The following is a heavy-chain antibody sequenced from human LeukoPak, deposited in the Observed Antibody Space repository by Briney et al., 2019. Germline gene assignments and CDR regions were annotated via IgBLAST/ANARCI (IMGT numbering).Heavy chain of an antibody. CDR1: GGSVSSGSYY. J-gene: IGHJ6*02. Sequence: SETLSLTCTVSGGSVSSGSYYWSWIRQPPGKGLESFGYIYYSGSTNYNPSLKSRVTISVDTSKNQFSLKLSSVTAADTAVYYCAVIAAHYYYGMDVWGQGTTVTVSS. CDR3: AVIAAHYYYGMDV. V-gene: IGHV4-61*01. CDR2: IYYSGST. D-gene: IGHD6-13*01.